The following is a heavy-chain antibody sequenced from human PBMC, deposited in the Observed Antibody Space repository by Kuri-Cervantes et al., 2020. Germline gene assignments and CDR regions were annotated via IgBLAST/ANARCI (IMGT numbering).Heavy chain of an antibody. D-gene: IGHD3-10*01. Sequence: GSLRLSCTVSGGSISSSSYYWGWTRQPPGKGLEWIGSIYYSGSTYYNPSLKSRVTISVDKSKNQFSLKLSSVTAADTAVYYCARVYYGSGRGSNWFDPWGQGTLVTVSS. V-gene: IGHV4-39*07. CDR3: ARVYYGSGRGSNWFDP. CDR2: IYYSGST. J-gene: IGHJ5*02. CDR1: GGSISSSSYY.